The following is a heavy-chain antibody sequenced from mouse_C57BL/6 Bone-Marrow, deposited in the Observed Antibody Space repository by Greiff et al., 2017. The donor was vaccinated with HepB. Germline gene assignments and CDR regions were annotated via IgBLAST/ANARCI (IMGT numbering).Heavy chain of an antibody. Sequence: EVMLVESGGGLVQPGGSLKLSCAASGFTFSDYYMYWVRQTPEKRLEWVAYISNGGGSTYYPDTVKGRFTISRDNAKNTLYLQMSRLKSEDTAMYYCARHGDYGRPFWYFDVWGTGTTVTVSS. V-gene: IGHV5-12*01. CDR3: ARHGDYGRPFWYFDV. D-gene: IGHD1-1*01. CDR2: ISNGGGST. J-gene: IGHJ1*03. CDR1: GFTFSDYY.